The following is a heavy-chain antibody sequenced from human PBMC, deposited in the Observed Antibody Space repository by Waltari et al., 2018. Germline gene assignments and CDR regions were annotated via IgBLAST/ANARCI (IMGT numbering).Heavy chain of an antibody. D-gene: IGHD3-22*01. CDR3: AREYYYDSSGYWDYYYGMDV. CDR1: GFTFSSYS. J-gene: IGHJ6*02. V-gene: IGHV3-21*01. CDR2: ISCSSSDI. Sequence: EVQLVESGGGLVKPGGSLRLSCAASGFTFSSYSMNWVRQAPGKGLDGVSSISCSSSDIYYADSVKGRFTSSRDNAKNSLYLQMNSLRAEDTAVYYCAREYYYDSSGYWDYYYGMDVWGQGTTVTVSS.